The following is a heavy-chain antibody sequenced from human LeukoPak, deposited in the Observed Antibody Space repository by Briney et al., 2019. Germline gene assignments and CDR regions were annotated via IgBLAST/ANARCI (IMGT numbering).Heavy chain of an antibody. D-gene: IGHD6-19*01. V-gene: IGHV4-59*01. CDR1: GGSISTYS. CDR2: IYYSGST. CDR3: ASHRYSSGWYYFDH. J-gene: IGHJ4*02. Sequence: SETLSLTCTVSGGSISTYSWSWLRQPPGKGLEWIGYIYYSGSTAYNPSLKSRGTISLDTAKNQFSLKLSSVTAADTAVYYCASHRYSSGWYYFDHWGQGTLVTVSP.